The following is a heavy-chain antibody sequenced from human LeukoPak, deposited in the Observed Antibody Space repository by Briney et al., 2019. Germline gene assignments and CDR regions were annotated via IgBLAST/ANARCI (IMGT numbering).Heavy chain of an antibody. D-gene: IGHD3-22*01. CDR1: GYTFTSYY. CDR2: INPSGGST. Sequence: ASVKVSCKASGYTFTSYYMHWVRQAPGQGLEWMGIINPSGGSTSYAQKFQGRVTMTRDMSTSTVYMELSSLRSEDTAVYYCARVGSDYYDTTPWSDPWGQGTLVTVSS. J-gene: IGHJ5*02. CDR3: ARVGSDYYDTTPWSDP. V-gene: IGHV1-46*01.